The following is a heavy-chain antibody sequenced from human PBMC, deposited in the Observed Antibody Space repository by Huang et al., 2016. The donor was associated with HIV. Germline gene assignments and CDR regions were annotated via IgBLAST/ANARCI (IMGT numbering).Heavy chain of an antibody. V-gene: IGHV1-18*01. CDR3: ARFRGPQVTLNWLDP. CDR1: GYTFFTYS. J-gene: IGHJ5*02. Sequence: QVQLVQSGPEMKKPGASVNVSCKASGYTFFTYSISWVRQAPGQGLEWRGWVSNYNGHTNYAQKFQGRLTLTTDVSTSSAYMELKNLRSDDTAVYYCARFRGPQVTLNWLDPWGQGTLVTVSS. CDR2: VSNYNGHT. D-gene: IGHD3-10*01.